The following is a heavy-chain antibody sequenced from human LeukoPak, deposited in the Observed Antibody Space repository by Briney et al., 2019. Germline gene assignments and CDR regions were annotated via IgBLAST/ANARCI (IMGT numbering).Heavy chain of an antibody. V-gene: IGHV4-61*02. D-gene: IGHD2-15*01. J-gene: IGHJ4*02. CDR2: IYTSGST. CDR3: AREITLTGYKYGLGFNY. Sequence: PSETLSLTCTVSGGSISSGSYYWSWIRQPAGKGLEWIGRIYTSGSTNYNPSLKSRVTISVDTSKNQFSLRLRSVTAADTAVYYCAREITLTGYKYGLGFNYWGQGTLVTVSS. CDR1: GGSISSGSYY.